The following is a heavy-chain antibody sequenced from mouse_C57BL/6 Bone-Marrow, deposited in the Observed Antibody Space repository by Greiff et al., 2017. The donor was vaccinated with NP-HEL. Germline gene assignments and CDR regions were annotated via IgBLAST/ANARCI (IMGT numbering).Heavy chain of an antibody. CDR3: ARYYYGSRGWYFDV. CDR1: GYTFTSYW. D-gene: IGHD1-1*01. V-gene: IGHV1-72*01. CDR2: IDPNSGGT. J-gene: IGHJ1*03. Sequence: QVQLQQPGADLVKPGASVKLSCKASGYTFTSYWMHWVKQRPGRGLEWIGRIDPNSGGTKFNEQFTTQATLTVDKPSSTAYMQLISLTSEDAAVYDCARYYYGSRGWYFDVWGTGTTVTVSS.